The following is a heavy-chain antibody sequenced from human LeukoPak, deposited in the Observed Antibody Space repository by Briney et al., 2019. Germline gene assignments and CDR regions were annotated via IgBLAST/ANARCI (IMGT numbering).Heavy chain of an antibody. Sequence: TGGSLRLSCAASGFTFSSYWMHWVRHTPGKGLEWVSGISGSGGSTYYADSVKGRFTISRDNSKNTLYLQMNSLRAEDTAVYYCAKRHDYGDSWGQGTLVTVSS. J-gene: IGHJ4*02. CDR2: ISGSGGST. V-gene: IGHV3-23*01. CDR3: AKRHDYGDS. CDR1: GFTFSSYW.